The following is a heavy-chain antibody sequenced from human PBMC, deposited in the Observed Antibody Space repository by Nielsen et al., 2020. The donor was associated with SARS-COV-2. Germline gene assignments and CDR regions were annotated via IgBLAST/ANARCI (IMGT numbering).Heavy chain of an antibody. CDR2: ISSSSSFT. Sequence: GESLKISCRGSGFDFGDNYMTWIRQSPGKGLEWISYISSSSSFTTYADSVKDRFSISRDNARSTMYLQMNSLRVEDTAVYYCASFGPWHYYYIDVWGKGTTVTVSS. D-gene: IGHD3-3*01. CDR1: GFDFGDNY. J-gene: IGHJ6*03. V-gene: IGHV3-11*06. CDR3: ASFGPWHYYYIDV.